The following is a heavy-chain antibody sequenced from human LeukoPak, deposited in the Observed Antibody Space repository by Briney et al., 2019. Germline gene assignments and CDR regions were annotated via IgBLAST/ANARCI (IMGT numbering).Heavy chain of an antibody. CDR2: ISYDGSNK. J-gene: IGHJ6*02. Sequence: GGSLRLSCAASGFTFSSYAMHWVRQAPGKGLEWVAVISYDGSNKYYADSVKGRFTISRDNSKNTLYLQMNSLRAEDTAVYYCARGGSYGDYYYYYGMDVWGQGTTATVSS. CDR3: ARGGSYGDYYYYYGMDV. D-gene: IGHD4-17*01. CDR1: GFTFSSYA. V-gene: IGHV3-30-3*01.